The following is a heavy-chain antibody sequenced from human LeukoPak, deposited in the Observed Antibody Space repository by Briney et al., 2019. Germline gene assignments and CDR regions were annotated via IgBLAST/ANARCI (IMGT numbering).Heavy chain of an antibody. V-gene: IGHV3-30*03. D-gene: IGHD2-15*01. J-gene: IGHJ4*02. CDR2: ISYDGSNK. CDR3: ARALCSGGSCYPGVPYYFDY. Sequence: PGGSLRLSCAASGFTFSSYEMNWVRQAPGKGLEWVAVISYDGSNKYYADSVKGRFTISRDNSKSTLYLQMNSLRAEDTAVYYCARALCSGGSCYPGVPYYFDYWGQGTLVTVSS. CDR1: GFTFSSYE.